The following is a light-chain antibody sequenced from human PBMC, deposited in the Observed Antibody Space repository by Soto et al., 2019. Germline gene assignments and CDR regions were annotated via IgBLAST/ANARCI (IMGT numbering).Light chain of an antibody. J-gene: IGLJ2*01. V-gene: IGLV2-23*01. CDR1: SSDVGSYNL. CDR3: CSYAGRSTFVV. CDR2: EGS. Sequence: QSALTQPASVSGSPGQSITISCTGTSSDVGSYNLVSWYQQHPGKAPKLMIYEGSKRPSGVSNRFSGSKSGNTASLTISGLQAEDEAEYYCCSYAGRSTFVVFGGGTKLTVL.